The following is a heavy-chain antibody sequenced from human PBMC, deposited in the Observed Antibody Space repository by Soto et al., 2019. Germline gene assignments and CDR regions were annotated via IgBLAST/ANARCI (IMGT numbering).Heavy chain of an antibody. Sequence: GVPLRHWYISAELTFKYHSMNWILKAPGEGLEWVSSIIPRSDIYYEDSVKGRFTIARDNAKNSLSLEMDSLRAEDMGVYYFAREKTAWPLAYGLDVWGQATSV. D-gene: IGHD2-21*02. J-gene: IGHJ6*02. CDR3: AREKTAWPLAYGLDV. CDR1: ELTFKYHS. V-gene: IGHV3-21*01. CDR2: IIPRSDI.